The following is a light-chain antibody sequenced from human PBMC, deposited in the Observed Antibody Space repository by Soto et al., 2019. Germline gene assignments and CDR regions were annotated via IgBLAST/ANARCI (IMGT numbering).Light chain of an antibody. Sequence: QSVLTQPAFVSGSPGQSITISCTGTSSDVGNYNLVSWYQHHPGKAPKLMIYEVSKWPSGVSNRFSGSKSDNTASLTISGLQAEDEADYYCGSYAGRSTFVFGGGTQLTVL. CDR2: EVS. J-gene: IGLJ3*02. CDR1: SSDVGNYNL. V-gene: IGLV2-23*02. CDR3: GSYAGRSTFV.